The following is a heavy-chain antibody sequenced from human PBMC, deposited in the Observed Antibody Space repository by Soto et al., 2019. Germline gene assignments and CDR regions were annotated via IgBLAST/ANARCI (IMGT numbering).Heavy chain of an antibody. Sequence: ESGPTLVNPTQTLTLTCTFSGFSLSTSGVGVGWIRQPPGKALEWLALIYWNDDKRYSPSLKSRLTITXXXXXXXXXXXXXNMDPVDTATYYCAHRSGLRAFGARIYYFDYWGQGTLVTVSS. CDR2: IYWNDDK. V-gene: IGHV2-5*01. CDR3: AHRSGLRAFGARIYYFDY. J-gene: IGHJ4*02. CDR1: GFSLSTSGVG. D-gene: IGHD2-15*01.